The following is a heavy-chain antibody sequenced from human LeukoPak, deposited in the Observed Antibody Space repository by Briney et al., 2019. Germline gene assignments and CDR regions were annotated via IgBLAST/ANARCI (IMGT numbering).Heavy chain of an antibody. D-gene: IGHD2-8*01. CDR2: IYYSVST. Sequence: SQTLSLTCTLAGASISIYYWSCIRQPPRKLLEWNGYIYYSVSTDYNPSLKTRVTISVDTSKNQFSLKLSSVTGADTAVYYCARLTWLANGSYYYYGMDVWGQGTTVTVSS. CDR1: GASISIYY. CDR3: ARLTWLANGSYYYYGMDV. V-gene: IGHV4-59*08. J-gene: IGHJ6*02.